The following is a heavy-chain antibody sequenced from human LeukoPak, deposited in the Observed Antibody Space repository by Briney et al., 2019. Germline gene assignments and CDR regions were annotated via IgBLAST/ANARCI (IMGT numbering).Heavy chain of an antibody. V-gene: IGHV4-59*08. J-gene: IGHJ4*02. D-gene: IGHD3-10*01. CDR1: GGSISSYY. CDR2: IYYSGST. Sequence: SETLSLTCTVSGGSISSYYWSWIRQPPGKGLEWIGYIYYSGSTNYNPSLKSRVTISVDTSKNQFSLKLSSVTAADTAVYYCAILPGDFDYWGQGTLVTVSS. CDR3: AILPGDFDY.